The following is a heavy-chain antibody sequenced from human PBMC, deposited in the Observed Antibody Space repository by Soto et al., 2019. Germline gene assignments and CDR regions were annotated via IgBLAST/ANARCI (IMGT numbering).Heavy chain of an antibody. J-gene: IGHJ4*02. V-gene: IGHV3-30*18. CDR3: AKDMAVDGTCKLGCDFDC. CDR2: ISYDGSKK. Sequence: QVQLVESGGGVVQPGRSLRLSCAASGFTFSSYGLHWVRQAPGKGLEWLAVISYDGSKKYYADSVKGRFTIARDNSKNTLYLQMDSLRAEDTAHYYCAKDMAVDGTCKLGCDFDCWRQGTLVTVSS. D-gene: IGHD7-27*01. CDR1: GFTFSSYG.